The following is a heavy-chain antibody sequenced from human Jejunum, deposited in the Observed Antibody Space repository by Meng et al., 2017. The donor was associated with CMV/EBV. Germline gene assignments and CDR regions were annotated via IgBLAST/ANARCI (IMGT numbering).Heavy chain of an antibody. CDR2: ISLGNGQT. V-gene: IGHV1-18*04. CDR1: CYTFTDHN. D-gene: IGHD7-27*01. Sequence: QVHHLKSGAAGKRPASSATLSSKTACYTFTDHNIGWVRQAPGQGIEWVGWISLGNGQTVYGHKLQGRVTVTTDTSTSTAYMELRSLRSDDTAMYYCARDVWGFDYWGQGTLVTVSS. CDR3: ARDVWGFDY. J-gene: IGHJ4*02.